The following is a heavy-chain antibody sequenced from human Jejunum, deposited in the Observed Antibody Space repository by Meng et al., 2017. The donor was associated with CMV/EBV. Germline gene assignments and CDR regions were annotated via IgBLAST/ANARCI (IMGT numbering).Heavy chain of an antibody. J-gene: IGHJ4*02. D-gene: IGHD1-26*01. CDR2: ITHSGST. V-gene: IGHV4-34*01. CDR3: APGFRSWSGSYSS. CDR1: GAAFSGYR. Sequence: VNTQRGGAGLVTPSEALSLTCGFYGAAFSGYRSWVRQPPGKGLEWNGEITHSGSTNYNVSLKSRVTISIDTSKNQFSLKLSSVTATDTAVYSCAPGFRSWSGSYSSWGQGTLVTVSS.